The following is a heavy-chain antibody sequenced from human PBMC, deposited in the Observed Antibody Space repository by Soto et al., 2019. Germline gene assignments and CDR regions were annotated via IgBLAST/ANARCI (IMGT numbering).Heavy chain of an antibody. J-gene: IGHJ4*02. V-gene: IGHV3-7*03. Sequence: GGSLRLSCAASGFTFSSYWMSWVRQAPGKGLEWVANIKQDGSEKYYVDSVKGRFTISRDDAKNSLYLQMNSLRAEDTAVYYCAREGGTWRTVTNTYYFDYWGQGTLVTVSS. CDR3: AREGGTWRTVTNTYYFDY. CDR1: GFTFSSYW. CDR2: IKQDGSEK. D-gene: IGHD1-26*01.